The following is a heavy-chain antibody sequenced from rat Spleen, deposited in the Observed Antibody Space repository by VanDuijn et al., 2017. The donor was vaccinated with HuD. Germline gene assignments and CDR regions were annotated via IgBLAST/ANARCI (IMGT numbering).Heavy chain of an antibody. CDR1: GFTFSNYG. CDR3: TTGTF. CDR2: INSDGGGT. J-gene: IGHJ2*01. Sequence: EVKLVESGGGLVQPGRSLKLSCAASGFTFSNYGMAWVRQAPKKGLEWVTYINSDGGGTYYRDSVKGRFTISRDDAKNTLYLQMDSLRSEDTATYYCTTGTFWGQGVMVTVSS. V-gene: IGHV5-27*01.